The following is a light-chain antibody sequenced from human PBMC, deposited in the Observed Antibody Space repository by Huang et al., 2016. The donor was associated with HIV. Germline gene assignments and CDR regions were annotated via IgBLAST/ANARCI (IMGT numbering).Light chain of an antibody. Sequence: EIVLTQSPATLSLSPGEGATLSCRASQSIGSYLAWYQQSPGQAPRLLIYDASVRATGIPARFSGRGSGTDFTLTIISLEPEDFAVYYCQQRNNWPPWTFGQGTKVELK. CDR2: DAS. CDR1: QSIGSY. J-gene: IGKJ1*01. CDR3: QQRNNWPPWT. V-gene: IGKV3-11*01.